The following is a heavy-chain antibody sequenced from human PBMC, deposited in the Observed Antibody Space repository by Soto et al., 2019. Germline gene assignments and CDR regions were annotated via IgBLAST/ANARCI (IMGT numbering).Heavy chain of an antibody. CDR2: ISYDGSNK. CDR3: ARSHPHYYDSSGYYLVAFVI. D-gene: IGHD3-22*01. V-gene: IGHV3-30-3*01. Sequence: LRLSYAASGFTFSSYAMHWVRQAPGKGLEWVAVISYDGSNKYYADSVKGRFTISRDNSKNTLYLQMNSLRAEDTAVYYCARSHPHYYDSSGYYLVAFVILGEGTMVTVS. CDR1: GFTFSSYA. J-gene: IGHJ3*02.